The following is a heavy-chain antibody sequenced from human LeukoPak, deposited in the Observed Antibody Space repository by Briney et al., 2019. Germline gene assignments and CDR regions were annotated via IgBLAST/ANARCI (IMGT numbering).Heavy chain of an antibody. CDR3: ARNGRGRPADY. Sequence: SETLSLTCNVSGGSISNSPYYWGWIRQPPGKGLEWIRSMHYSGTTYHNPSLRSRVTISVDTSKNQFSLRLISVTAADTAVYYCARNGRGRPADYWGQGTLVTVSS. CDR2: MHYSGTT. D-gene: IGHD3-16*01. J-gene: IGHJ4*02. V-gene: IGHV4-39*01. CDR1: GGSISNSPYY.